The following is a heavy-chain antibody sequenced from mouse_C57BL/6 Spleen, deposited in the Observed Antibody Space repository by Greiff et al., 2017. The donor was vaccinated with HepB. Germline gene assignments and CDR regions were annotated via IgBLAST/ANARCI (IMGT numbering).Heavy chain of an antibody. V-gene: IGHV1-82*01. D-gene: IGHD1-1*01. Sequence: QVQLKQSGPELVKPGASVKISCKASGYAFSSSWMNWVKQRPGKGLEWIGRIYPGDGDTNYNGKFKGKATLTADKSSSTAYMQLSSLTSEDSAVYFCARYPYYYGSHFDVWGTGTTVTVSS. CDR3: ARYPYYYGSHFDV. CDR2: IYPGDGDT. CDR1: GYAFSSSW. J-gene: IGHJ1*03.